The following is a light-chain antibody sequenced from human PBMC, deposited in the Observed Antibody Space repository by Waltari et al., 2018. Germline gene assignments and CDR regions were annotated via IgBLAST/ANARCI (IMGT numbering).Light chain of an antibody. CDR3: QSADTSGNYV. CDR2: KDT. J-gene: IGLJ1*01. Sequence: WYQQKPRQAPVVGIYKDTQRPSGIPARFSGSTSGTTVTLTISGVQAEDEADYYCQSADTSGNYVFGPGTKVTVV. V-gene: IGLV3-25*03.